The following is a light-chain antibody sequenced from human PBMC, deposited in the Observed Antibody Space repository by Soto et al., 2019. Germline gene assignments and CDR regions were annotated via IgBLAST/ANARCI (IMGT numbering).Light chain of an antibody. CDR1: SSNIGSNA. CDR2: NNN. V-gene: IGLV1-44*01. Sequence: QSVVTQPPSASGTPGQRVTISCSGRSSNIGSNAVNWYQQFPGMAPKVLIYNNNERPSGVPDRFSGSKSGTSASLAITGLQAEDEADYYCQSYDSSLSGVVFGGGTKLTVL. J-gene: IGLJ2*01. CDR3: QSYDSSLSGVV.